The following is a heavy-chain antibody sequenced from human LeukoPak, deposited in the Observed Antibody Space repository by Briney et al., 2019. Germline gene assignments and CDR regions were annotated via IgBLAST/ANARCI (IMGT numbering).Heavy chain of an antibody. D-gene: IGHD6-19*01. CDR2: ISSSGRYI. J-gene: IGHJ4*01. Sequence: PGGSLRLPCAASGFIFSNFSLNWVRQAPGKGLEWVSSISSSGRYIYYADSVKGRFTISRDNTKNSLSLQMNSLRAEDTAIYYCARDSVAVAEIDYWGQGTLVTVSS. V-gene: IGHV3-21*01. CDR1: GFIFSNFS. CDR3: ARDSVAVAEIDY.